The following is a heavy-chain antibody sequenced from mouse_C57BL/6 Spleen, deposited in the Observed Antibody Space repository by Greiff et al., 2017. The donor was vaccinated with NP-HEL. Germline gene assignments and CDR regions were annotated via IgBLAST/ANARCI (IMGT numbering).Heavy chain of an antibody. CDR3: ARVPRGYAMDY. Sequence: EVKLVESGGGLVKPGGSLKLSCAASGFTFSSYAMSWVRQTPEKRLEWVATISDGGSYTYYPDNVKGRFTISRDNAKNNLYLQMSHLKSEDTAMYYCARVPRGYAMDYWGQGTSVTVSS. V-gene: IGHV5-4*03. CDR2: ISDGGSYT. CDR1: GFTFSSYA. J-gene: IGHJ4*01.